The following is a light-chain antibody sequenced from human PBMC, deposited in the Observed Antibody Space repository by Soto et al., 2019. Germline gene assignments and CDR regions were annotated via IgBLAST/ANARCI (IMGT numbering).Light chain of an antibody. Sequence: QSVLTQPRSVSGSPGQSVTISCTGTSSDVGGYNYVSWYQQHPGEAPKLMIYDVGKRPSGVPDRFYGSKSGNTASLTISGLQAEDEADYYCCSYAGSYSWVFGGGTKVTVL. CDR3: CSYAGSYSWV. CDR1: SSDVGGYNY. J-gene: IGLJ3*02. V-gene: IGLV2-11*01. CDR2: DVG.